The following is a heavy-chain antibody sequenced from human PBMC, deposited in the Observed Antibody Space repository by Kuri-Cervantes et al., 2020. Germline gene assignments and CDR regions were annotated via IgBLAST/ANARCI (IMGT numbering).Heavy chain of an antibody. Sequence: GGSLRLSCAASGFTFSTYAVHWVRQAPGKGLEWVAVISYDGSNKYYADSVKGRFTISRDNSKNTLYLQMNSLRAEDTAVYYCARDRRGTYCSSTNCYLRWGQGTLVTVSS. CDR2: ISYDGSNK. CDR1: GFTFSTYA. CDR3: ARDRRGTYCSSTNCYLR. J-gene: IGHJ4*02. V-gene: IGHV3-30*01. D-gene: IGHD2-2*01.